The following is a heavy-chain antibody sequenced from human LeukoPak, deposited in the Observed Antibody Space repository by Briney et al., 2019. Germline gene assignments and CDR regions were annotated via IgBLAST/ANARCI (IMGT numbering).Heavy chain of an antibody. D-gene: IGHD4-17*01. CDR2: ISYDGSNK. CDR1: GXTFSSYG. CDR3: ARGEGMTTVTYFDY. Sequence: GGSLRLSCAASGXTFSSYGMNWVRQAPGKGLEWVGVISYDGSNKYYADSVKGRFTISRDNSKNTLYLQMNSLRAEDTAVHYCARGEGMTTVTYFDYWGQGTLVTVSS. J-gene: IGHJ4*02. V-gene: IGHV3-33*01.